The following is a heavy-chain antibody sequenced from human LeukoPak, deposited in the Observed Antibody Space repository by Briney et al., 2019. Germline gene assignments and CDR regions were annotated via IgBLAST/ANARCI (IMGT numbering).Heavy chain of an antibody. CDR1: GFTFSSYS. D-gene: IGHD4-17*01. V-gene: IGHV3-48*01. Sequence: PGGSLRLSCAASGFTFSSYSMNWVRQAPGKGLEWVSYISSSSSTIYYADSVKGRFTISRDNAKNSLYLQMNSLRAEDTAVYYCARSGDYWAFDIWGQGTMVTVSS. CDR2: ISSSSSTI. CDR3: ARSGDYWAFDI. J-gene: IGHJ3*02.